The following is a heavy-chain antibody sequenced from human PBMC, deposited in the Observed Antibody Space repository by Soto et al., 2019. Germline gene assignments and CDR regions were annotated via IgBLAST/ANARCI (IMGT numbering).Heavy chain of an antibody. J-gene: IGHJ6*02. Sequence: ASVKVSCKASGYTFTSYGISWVRQAPGQGLEWMGWISAYNGNTNYAQKLQGRVTMTTDTSTSTAYVELRSLRSDDTAVYYCARETTVVTSYLYYYYYYGMDVWGQGTTVTVSS. CDR3: ARETTVVTSYLYYYYYYGMDV. D-gene: IGHD4-17*01. CDR2: ISAYNGNT. V-gene: IGHV1-18*01. CDR1: GYTFTSYG.